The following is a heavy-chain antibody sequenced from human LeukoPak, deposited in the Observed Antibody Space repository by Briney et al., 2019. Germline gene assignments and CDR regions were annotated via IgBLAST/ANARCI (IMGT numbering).Heavy chain of an antibody. D-gene: IGHD5-18*01. Sequence: GSSVKVSCKASGGTFSSYAISWVRQAPGQGLEWMGGIIPIFGTANYAQKFQGRVRITADESTSTAYMELSSLRSEDTAVYYCARVVRSRYSYNDFDYWGQGTLVTVSS. CDR3: ARVVRSRYSYNDFDY. V-gene: IGHV1-69*01. J-gene: IGHJ4*02. CDR2: IIPIFGTA. CDR1: GGTFSSYA.